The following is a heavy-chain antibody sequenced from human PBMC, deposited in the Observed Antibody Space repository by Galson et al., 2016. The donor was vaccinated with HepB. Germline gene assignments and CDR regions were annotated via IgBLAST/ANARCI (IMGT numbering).Heavy chain of an antibody. CDR3: ARGVTPLYSSSWGY. Sequence: SVKVSCKASGYTFRSNGISWVRQAPGQGLEWMGWISANSGDTQFSQRLQGRVTLTTDASTTTAYMELRRLRSDDTAMYYCARGVTPLYSSSWGYWGQGTLLTVSS. CDR2: ISANSGDT. CDR1: GYTFRSNG. D-gene: IGHD6-13*01. V-gene: IGHV1-18*01. J-gene: IGHJ4*02.